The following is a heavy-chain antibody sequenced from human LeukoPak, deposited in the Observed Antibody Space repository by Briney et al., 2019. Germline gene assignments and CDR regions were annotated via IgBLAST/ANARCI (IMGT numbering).Heavy chain of an antibody. D-gene: IGHD3-16*01. Sequence: GESLKISCKGSGYSFTSYWVGWVRQMPGKGLEWMGIIYPGDSDTRYSPSFRGQVTISADKSISTAYLQWSSLKASDTAMYYCARGGDYYYYGMDVWGQGTAVTVSS. CDR2: IYPGDSDT. CDR3: ARGGDYYYYGMDV. V-gene: IGHV5-51*01. CDR1: GYSFTSYW. J-gene: IGHJ6*02.